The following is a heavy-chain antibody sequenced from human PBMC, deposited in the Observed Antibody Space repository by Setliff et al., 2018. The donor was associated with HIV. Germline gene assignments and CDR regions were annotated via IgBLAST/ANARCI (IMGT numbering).Heavy chain of an antibody. Sequence: PSETLSLTCSVSGGSINRGTYYWTWIRQPPGKGLEWIGNVYHTGSTYYNPSLKSRVTISVDTSKNQFSLKLRSVTAADTAVYYCARQPLYNDYDWRSYYFDYWGQGSLVTVSS. V-gene: IGHV4-39*01. CDR1: GGSINRGTYY. CDR2: VYHTGST. CDR3: ARQPLYNDYDWRSYYFDY. D-gene: IGHD5-12*01. J-gene: IGHJ4*02.